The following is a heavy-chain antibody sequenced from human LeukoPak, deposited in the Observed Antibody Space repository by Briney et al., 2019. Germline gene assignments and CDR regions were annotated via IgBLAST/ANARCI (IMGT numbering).Heavy chain of an antibody. D-gene: IGHD2-15*01. CDR3: ARDAEIVVVVAATNGLDY. CDR2: ISYDGSNK. CDR1: GFTFSSYA. J-gene: IGHJ4*02. V-gene: IGHV3-30-3*01. Sequence: PGGSLRLSCAASGFTFSSYAMHWVRQAPGKGLEWVAVISYDGSNKYYADSVKGRFTISRDNSKNTLYLQMNSPRAEDTAVYYCARDAEIVVVVAATNGLDYWGQGTLVTVSS.